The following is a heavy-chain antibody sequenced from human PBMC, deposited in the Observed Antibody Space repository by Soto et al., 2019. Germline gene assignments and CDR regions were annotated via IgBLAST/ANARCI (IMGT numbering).Heavy chain of an antibody. Sequence: GGSLRLSCAASGFTFDDFAMCWVRQVPGKGLQWISLVNWDGDTTFYADSVKGRFIISRDNSKNSVYLQMNSLRSEDSAMYYCAKGATVTTHYQYYGMDVWGQGTTVTVSS. V-gene: IGHV3-43D*04. CDR2: VNWDGDTT. CDR1: GFTFDDFA. CDR3: AKGATVTTHYQYYGMDV. J-gene: IGHJ6*02. D-gene: IGHD4-17*01.